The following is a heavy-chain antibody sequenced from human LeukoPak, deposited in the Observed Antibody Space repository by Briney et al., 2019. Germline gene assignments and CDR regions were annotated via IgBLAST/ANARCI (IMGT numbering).Heavy chain of an antibody. J-gene: IGHJ4*02. D-gene: IGHD3-10*01. V-gene: IGHV4-39*01. CDR2: IYYSGST. CDR1: GGSLSSSSYY. CDR3: ARLGPLLWFGELLYPPDY. Sequence: PSETLSLTCTVSGGSLSSSSYYWGWIRQPPGKGLEWIGSIYYSGSTYYNPSLKSRVTISVDTSKNQFSLKLSSVTAADTAVYYCARLGPLLWFGELLYPPDYWGQGTLVTVSS.